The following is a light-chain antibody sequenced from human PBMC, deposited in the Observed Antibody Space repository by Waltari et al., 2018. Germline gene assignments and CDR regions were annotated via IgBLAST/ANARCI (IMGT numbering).Light chain of an antibody. V-gene: IGLV3-21*03. J-gene: IGLJ2*01. Sequence: SYTLTQPPAVSVAPGKTATITCGGNQIGNKRVHWYQQKPGQAPVLVDSDDDDRPSGIPGRFSGSNSWSTATLTISRVEAGDEADYFCQVWDSNSDHVVVFGGGTKLTVL. CDR3: QVWDSNSDHVVV. CDR2: DDD. CDR1: QIGNKR.